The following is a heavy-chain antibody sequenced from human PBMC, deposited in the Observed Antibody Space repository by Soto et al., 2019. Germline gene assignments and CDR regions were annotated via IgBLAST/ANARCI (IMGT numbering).Heavy chain of an antibody. D-gene: IGHD2-15*01. CDR2: IYHSGST. Sequence: SETLSLTCAVSGGSISSSNLWSWVRQPPGKGLEWIGEIYHSGSTNYNPSLKSRVTISVDKSKNQFSLKLSSVTAADTAVYYCARIYCSGGSCHDAFDIWGQGTMVTVSS. J-gene: IGHJ3*02. CDR3: ARIYCSGGSCHDAFDI. CDR1: GGSISSSNL. V-gene: IGHV4-4*02.